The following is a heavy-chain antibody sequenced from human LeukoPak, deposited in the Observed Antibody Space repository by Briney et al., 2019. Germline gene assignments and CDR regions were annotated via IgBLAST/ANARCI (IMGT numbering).Heavy chain of an antibody. V-gene: IGHV1-46*01. CDR1: GYTFTSYY. CDR2: INPSGGST. Sequence: ASVKVSCKASGYTFTSYYMHWVRQAPGQGLEWMGIINPSGGSTSYAQKFQGRVTMTRDTSTSTVYMELSSLRYEDTAVYYCARVWCSGGSCYSSRGAFDIWGQGTMVTVSS. J-gene: IGHJ3*02. CDR3: ARVWCSGGSCYSSRGAFDI. D-gene: IGHD2-15*01.